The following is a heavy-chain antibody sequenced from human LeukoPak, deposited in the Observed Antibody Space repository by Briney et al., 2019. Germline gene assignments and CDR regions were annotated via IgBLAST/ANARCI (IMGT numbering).Heavy chain of an antibody. D-gene: IGHD2-15*01. CDR2: IIPIFGTA. V-gene: IGHV1-69*05. CDR3: ARFDLVGAGTFFDY. J-gene: IGHJ4*02. CDR1: GGTFSSYA. Sequence: ASVKVSCKASGGTFSSYAISWVRQAPGQGLEWMGGIIPIFGTANYAQKLQGRVTMTTDTSTSTAYMELRSLRSDDTAVYYCARFDLVGAGTFFDYRGQGTLVTVSS.